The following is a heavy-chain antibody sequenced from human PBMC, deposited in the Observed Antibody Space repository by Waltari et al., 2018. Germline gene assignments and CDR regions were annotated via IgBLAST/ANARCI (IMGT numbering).Heavy chain of an antibody. D-gene: IGHD1-7*01. CDR3: ARYISRGRELIS. V-gene: IGHV3-23*01. CDR2: VSAKSDYT. CDR1: GFIFGSYA. J-gene: IGHJ4*02. Sequence: EVQLLESGGGLVQPGGSLRLSCIASGFIFGSYAMTWVRQAPGEGVEWVAGVSAKSDYTSYADSAKGRFTVSRDNSKNTLFLQMNSLRVEDTALYYCARYISRGRELISWGQGTLVTVSS.